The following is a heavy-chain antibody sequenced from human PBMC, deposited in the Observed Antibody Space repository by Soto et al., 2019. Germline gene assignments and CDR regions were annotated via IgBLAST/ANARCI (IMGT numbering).Heavy chain of an antibody. Sequence: EVQVVESGGGLVQPGGSLRLSCAVSGFTFSSYAMSWVRQAPGKGLEWVSAIGGSGDSTYYADSVKGRFTISRDNSKNTLYLQVNSLRAEDTAVYYCAKVLDASMVVNGYLYWGQGTLVTVSS. D-gene: IGHD5-18*01. CDR3: AKVLDASMVVNGYLY. V-gene: IGHV3-23*04. CDR1: GFTFSSYA. J-gene: IGHJ4*02. CDR2: IGGSGDST.